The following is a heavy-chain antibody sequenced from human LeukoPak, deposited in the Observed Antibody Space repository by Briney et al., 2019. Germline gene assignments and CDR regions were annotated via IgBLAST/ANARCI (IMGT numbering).Heavy chain of an antibody. CDR3: ASLRDGGIAVADPLDY. D-gene: IGHD6-19*01. Sequence: GGSLRLSCAASGFTFSSYEMNWVRQAPGKGLERVSYISSSGSTIYYADSVKGRFTISRDNAKNSLYLQMNSLRAEDTAVYYCASLRDGGIAVADPLDYWGQGTLVTVSS. CDR2: ISSSGSTI. J-gene: IGHJ4*02. CDR1: GFTFSSYE. V-gene: IGHV3-48*03.